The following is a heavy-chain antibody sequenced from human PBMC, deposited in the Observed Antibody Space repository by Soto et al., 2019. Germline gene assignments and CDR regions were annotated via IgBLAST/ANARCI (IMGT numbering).Heavy chain of an antibody. CDR2: IYYSGST. J-gene: IGHJ4*02. Sequence: SETLSLTCTVSGGSVSSGSYYWSWIRQPPGKGLEWIGYIYYSGSTNYNPSLKSRVTISVDTSKNQFSLKLSSVTAADTAVYYCARETRDGSFFDYWGQGTLVTVSS. V-gene: IGHV4-61*01. CDR1: GGSVSSGSYY. CDR3: ARETRDGSFFDY. D-gene: IGHD3-22*01.